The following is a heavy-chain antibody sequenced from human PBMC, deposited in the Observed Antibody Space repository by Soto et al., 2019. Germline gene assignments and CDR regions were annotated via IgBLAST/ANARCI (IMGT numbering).Heavy chain of an antibody. D-gene: IGHD3-3*01. CDR1: GYTFTSYG. J-gene: IGHJ5*02. CDR3: ARDLRDDFWSGYYSWFDP. V-gene: IGHV1-18*01. Sequence: ASVKVSCKASGYTFTSYGISWVRQAPGQGLEWMGWISAYNGNTNYAQKLQGRVTMTTDTSTSTAYMELRSLRSDDTAVYYCARDLRDDFWSGYYSWFDPWGQEPSSPSPQ. CDR2: ISAYNGNT.